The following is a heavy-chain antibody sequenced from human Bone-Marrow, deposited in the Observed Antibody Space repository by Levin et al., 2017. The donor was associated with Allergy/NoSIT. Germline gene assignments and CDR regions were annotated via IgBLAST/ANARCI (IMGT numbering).Heavy chain of an antibody. V-gene: IGHV3-53*01. CDR3: ASIGTTPPTRRNYYYYGMDV. CDR2: IYSGGST. Sequence: LSLTCAASGFPVSSNYMSWVRQAPGKGLEWVSVIYSGGSTYYADSVKGRFTISRDNSKNTLYLQMNSLRAEDTAVYYCASIGTTPPTRRNYYYYGMDVWGQGTTVTVSS. D-gene: IGHD2-15*01. CDR1: GFPVSSNY. J-gene: IGHJ6*02.